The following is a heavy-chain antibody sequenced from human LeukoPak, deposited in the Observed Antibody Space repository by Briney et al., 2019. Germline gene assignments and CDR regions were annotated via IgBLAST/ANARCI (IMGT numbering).Heavy chain of an antibody. Sequence: SGGSLRLSCAASGYTVSSNYMSWVRQAPGKGLEWVSVIYSGGSTYYADSVKGRFTISRDNSKNTLYLQMNSLRAEDTAVYYCARASSRRGKYYDFWSGYYDFDYWGQGTLVTVSS. J-gene: IGHJ4*02. D-gene: IGHD3-3*01. V-gene: IGHV3-66*02. CDR2: IYSGGST. CDR1: GYTVSSNY. CDR3: ARASSRRGKYYDFWSGYYDFDY.